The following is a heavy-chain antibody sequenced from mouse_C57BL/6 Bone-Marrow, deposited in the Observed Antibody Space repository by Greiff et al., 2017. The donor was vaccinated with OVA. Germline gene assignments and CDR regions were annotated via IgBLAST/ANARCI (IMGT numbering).Heavy chain of an antibody. Sequence: EVKLMESGGGLVKPGGSLKLSCAASGFTFSDYGMHWVRQAPEKGLEWVAYISSGSSTIYYADTVKGRFTISRDHAKNTLFLQITSRRSADTTMYYCARLGRWYFEVWGTGTTVTVSS. V-gene: IGHV5-17*01. J-gene: IGHJ1*03. CDR3: ARLGRWYFEV. CDR2: ISSGSSTI. D-gene: IGHD4-1*01. CDR1: GFTFSDYG.